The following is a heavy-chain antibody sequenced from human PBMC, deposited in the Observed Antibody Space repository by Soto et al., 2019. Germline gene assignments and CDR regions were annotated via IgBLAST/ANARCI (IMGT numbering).Heavy chain of an antibody. V-gene: IGHV3-30*18. CDR1: GFTFSSYG. J-gene: IGHJ4*02. D-gene: IGHD3-22*01. CDR2: ISYDGSNK. Sequence: PGGSLRLSCAASGFTFSSYGMSWVRQAPGKGLEWVAVISYDGSNKYYADSVKGRFTISRDNSKNTLYLQMNSLRAEDTAVYYCAKVLGEYYYDSSGYSDWGQGTLVTVSS. CDR3: AKVLGEYYYDSSGYSD.